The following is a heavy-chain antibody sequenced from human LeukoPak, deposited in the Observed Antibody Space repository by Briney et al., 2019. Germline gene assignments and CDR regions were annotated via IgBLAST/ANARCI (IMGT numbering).Heavy chain of an antibody. D-gene: IGHD2-2*01. J-gene: IGHJ6*02. CDR2: IIPIFGTA. CDR3: ARDRGCSSTSCPLNYGMDV. CDR1: GGTFSSYA. V-gene: IGHV1-69*13. Sequence: SVKVSCKASGGTFSSYAISWVRQAPGQGLEWMGGIIPIFGTANYAQKFQGRVTITADESTSTAYMELSSLRSEDTAVYYCARDRGCSSTSCPLNYGMDVWGQGTTVTVSS.